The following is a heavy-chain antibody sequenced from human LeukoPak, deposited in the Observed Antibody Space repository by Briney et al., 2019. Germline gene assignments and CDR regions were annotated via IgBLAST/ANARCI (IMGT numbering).Heavy chain of an antibody. V-gene: IGHV4-30-4*08. J-gene: IGHJ4*02. CDR2: IYYSGST. D-gene: IGHD3-9*01. Sequence: SQTLSLTCTVSGGSISTNNYYWSWIRQPPGKGPEWIGYIYYSGSTYYNPSLKSRVTISVDTSKNQFSLKLGSVTAADTAVYYCARYYDILPGTPGNFDYWGQGTLVTVSS. CDR1: GGSISTNNYY. CDR3: ARYYDILPGTPGNFDY.